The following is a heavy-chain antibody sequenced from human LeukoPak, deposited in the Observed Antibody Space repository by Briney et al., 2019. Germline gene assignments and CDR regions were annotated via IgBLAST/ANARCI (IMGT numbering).Heavy chain of an antibody. J-gene: IGHJ6*02. D-gene: IGHD3-10*01. CDR3: ASHDYYGSGSHYYYGMDV. V-gene: IGHV1-46*01. CDR1: GYTFTSYY. CDR2: INPSGGST. Sequence: ASVKVSCKASGYTFTSYYMHWVRQAPGQGLEWMGIINPSGGSTSYAQKFQGRVTMTRDTSTSTVYMELSSLRSEDTAVYYCASHDYYGSGSHYYYGMDVWGQGTTVTVSS.